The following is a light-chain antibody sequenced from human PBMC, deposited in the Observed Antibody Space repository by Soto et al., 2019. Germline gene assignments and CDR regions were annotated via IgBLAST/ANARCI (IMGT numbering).Light chain of an antibody. Sequence: DIQMTQSPSSLSASVEDRVIITCRASQSISNHLNWYQQKPGKAPKLLIFAASSLQSGVPSRFSGSRSGPDFTLTISSLQPEDFKTYYCQQSYSSPPTFGQGTKVQI. V-gene: IGKV1-39*01. J-gene: IGKJ1*01. CDR1: QSISNH. CDR3: QQSYSSPPT. CDR2: AAS.